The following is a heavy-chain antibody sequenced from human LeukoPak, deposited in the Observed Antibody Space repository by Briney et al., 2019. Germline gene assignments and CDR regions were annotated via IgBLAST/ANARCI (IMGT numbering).Heavy chain of an antibody. V-gene: IGHV1-18*01. J-gene: IGHJ3*02. D-gene: IGHD6-13*01. Sequence: ASVKVSCKASGYTFTSYGISWVRQAPGQGLEWMGWISAYNGNTNYAQKLQGRVTMTADTSTSTAYMELRSLRSDDTAVYYCARVRDSSSWYRDAFDIWGQGTMVTVSS. CDR1: GYTFTSYG. CDR3: ARVRDSSSWYRDAFDI. CDR2: ISAYNGNT.